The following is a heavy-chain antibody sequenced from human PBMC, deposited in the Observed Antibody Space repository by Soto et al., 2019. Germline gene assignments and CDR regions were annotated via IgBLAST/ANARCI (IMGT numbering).Heavy chain of an antibody. D-gene: IGHD5-18*01. CDR2: ISGSGGST. J-gene: IGHJ6*02. CDR1: GFTFSSYA. CDR3: AKDTAMASYYYGMDV. V-gene: IGHV3-23*01. Sequence: EVQLLESGGGLVQPGGSLRLSCAASGFTFSSYAMSWVRQAPGKGMEWVSAISGSGGSTYYADSVKGRFTISRDNSKNTLYLQMNSLRAEDTAVYYCAKDTAMASYYYGMDVWGQGTTVTVSS.